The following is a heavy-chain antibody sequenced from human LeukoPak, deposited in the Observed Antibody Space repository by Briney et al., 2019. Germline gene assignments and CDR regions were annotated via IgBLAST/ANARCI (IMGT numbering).Heavy chain of an antibody. J-gene: IGHJ4*02. Sequence: ASVKVSCKASGYTFTSYYMHWVRQAPGQGLEWMGIINPSGGSTSYAQKFQGRVNMTRDTSTSTVHMELSSLRSEDTAVYYCARRSSSLGFYWGQGTLVTVSS. CDR2: INPSGGST. D-gene: IGHD6-13*01. CDR3: ARRSSSLGFY. V-gene: IGHV1-46*01. CDR1: GYTFTSYY.